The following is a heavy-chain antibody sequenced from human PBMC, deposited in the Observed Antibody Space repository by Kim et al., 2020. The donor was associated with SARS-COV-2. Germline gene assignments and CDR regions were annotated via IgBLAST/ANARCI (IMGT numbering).Heavy chain of an antibody. CDR3: ARDQDIVATWTIDY. J-gene: IGHJ4*02. V-gene: IGHV3-7*01. CDR2: IKQDGSEK. CDR1: GFTFSSYW. Sequence: GGSLRLSCAASGFTFSSYWMSWVRQAPGKGLEWVANIKQDGSEKYYVDSVKGRFTISRDNAKNSLYLQMNSLRAEDTAVYYCARDQDIVATWTIDYWGQGTLVTVSS. D-gene: IGHD5-12*01.